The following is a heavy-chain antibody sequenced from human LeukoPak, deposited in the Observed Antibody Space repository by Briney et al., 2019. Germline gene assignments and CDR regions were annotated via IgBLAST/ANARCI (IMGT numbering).Heavy chain of an antibody. J-gene: IGHJ6*02. CDR1: GYTFTGYY. V-gene: IGHV1-2*02. CDR3: ARVPRCGSGGSCPFQTYYYYGIDV. D-gene: IGHD2-15*01. Sequence: ASVKVSCKASGYTFTGYYMHWVRQAPGQGLEWIGWINPNSGGTNYAQKFQGRVTMTRDTSISTAYMELSRLRSDDTAVYYCARVPRCGSGGSCPFQTYYYYGIDVWGQGTTVTVSS. CDR2: INPNSGGT.